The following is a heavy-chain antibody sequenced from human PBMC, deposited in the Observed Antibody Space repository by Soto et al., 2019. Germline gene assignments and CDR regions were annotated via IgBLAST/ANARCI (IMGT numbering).Heavy chain of an antibody. D-gene: IGHD3-10*01. CDR2: MNPDSGDT. CDR1: GYTFTNYD. J-gene: IGHJ4*02. V-gene: IGHV1-8*01. Sequence: ASVKVSCKASGYTFTNYDINWVRQATGQGPEWMGWMNPDSGDTGYVPNFQGRVSMTRSTSISTAYMELSDLRSEDTAVYYCARSRGGTVVHFDFCGQGAQVTVSS. CDR3: ARSRGGTVVHFDF.